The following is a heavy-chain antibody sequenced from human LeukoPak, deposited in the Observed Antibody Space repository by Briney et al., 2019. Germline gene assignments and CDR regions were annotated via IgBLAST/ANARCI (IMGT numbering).Heavy chain of an antibody. J-gene: IGHJ4*02. CDR3: ARVRIIGTSYYFDS. D-gene: IGHD1-20*01. Sequence: GGSLRLSCAASGFTFSDHYMGWVRQAPGKGLEWVGRTRNKANSYTTEYAASVKGRFTISRDDSKNSLYLQMNSLKTEDTAVYYCARVRIIGTSYYFDSWGQGTLVTVSS. CDR2: TRNKANSYTT. V-gene: IGHV3-72*01. CDR1: GFTFSDHY.